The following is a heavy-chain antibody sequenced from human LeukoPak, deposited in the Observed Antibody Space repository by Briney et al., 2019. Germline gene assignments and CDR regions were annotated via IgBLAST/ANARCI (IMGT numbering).Heavy chain of an antibody. CDR3: ARVGDYYHYYGMDV. J-gene: IGHJ6*02. D-gene: IGHD2-21*02. CDR1: GFTFSAYS. V-gene: IGHV3-7*05. Sequence: PEGSLRLSCAASGFTFSAYSMSWVRQAPGKGLEWVANIKQDGSEKYYVDSVKGRFTISRDNAKNSLYLQMNSLRAEDTAVYYCARVGDYYHYYGMDVWGQGTTVTVSS. CDR2: IKQDGSEK.